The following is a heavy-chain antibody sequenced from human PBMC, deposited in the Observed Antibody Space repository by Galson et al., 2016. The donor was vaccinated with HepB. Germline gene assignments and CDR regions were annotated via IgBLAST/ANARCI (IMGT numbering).Heavy chain of an antibody. CDR1: GFTFSSYW. D-gene: IGHD3-22*01. CDR2: ISYDESNK. Sequence: SLRLSCAASGFTFSSYWMTWVRQTPGQGLEWVAVISYDESNKYYADSVKGRFTISRDNSKNTLYLQMNSLRAEDTAVYYCASLRSGSYAFDIWGQGTMVTVSS. J-gene: IGHJ3*02. V-gene: IGHV3-30*03. CDR3: ASLRSGSYAFDI.